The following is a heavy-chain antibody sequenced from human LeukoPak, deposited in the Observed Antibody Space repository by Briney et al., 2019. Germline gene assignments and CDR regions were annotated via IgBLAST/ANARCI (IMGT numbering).Heavy chain of an antibody. CDR3: ARGGGLDV. CDR2: INHNGNVN. D-gene: IGHD3-16*01. Sequence: GGSLRLSCAASGVTFSSYWMNWAREAPGTGLEWVASINHNGNVNYYVDSVKGRFTISRENAKNSLYLQMSNLRAEDTAVYFCARGGGLDVWGQGATDTVSS. J-gene: IGHJ6*02. CDR1: GVTFSSYW. V-gene: IGHV3-7*03.